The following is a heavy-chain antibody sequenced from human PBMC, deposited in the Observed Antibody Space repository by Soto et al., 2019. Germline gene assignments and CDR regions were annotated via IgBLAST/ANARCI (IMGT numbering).Heavy chain of an antibody. D-gene: IGHD1-1*01. CDR1: GYTFTTYG. CDR2: ISAHNDNT. V-gene: IGHV1-18*01. CDR3: ARGRYGDY. J-gene: IGHJ4*02. Sequence: QVHLVQSGAEVRKPGASVKVSCKGSGYTFTTYGITWVRQAPGQGLEWMGWISAHNDNTNYAQKVKGRVTGTTDTSTSTAYMELRNLRSEDTAVYYCARGRYGDYWGQGARVTVSS.